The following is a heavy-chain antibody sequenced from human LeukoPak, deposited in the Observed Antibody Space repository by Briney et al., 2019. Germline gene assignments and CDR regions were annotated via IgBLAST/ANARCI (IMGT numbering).Heavy chain of an antibody. CDR1: GGTFSSYA. CDR3: ASPSGSYREYFQH. CDR2: IIPIFGTA. J-gene: IGHJ1*01. D-gene: IGHD1-26*01. V-gene: IGHV1-69*05. Sequence: SVKVSCKASGGTFSSYAISWVRQAPGQGLEWVGGIIPIFGTANYAQKFQGRVTITTDESTSTAYMELSSLRSEDTAVYYCASPSGSYREYFQHWGQGTLVTVSS.